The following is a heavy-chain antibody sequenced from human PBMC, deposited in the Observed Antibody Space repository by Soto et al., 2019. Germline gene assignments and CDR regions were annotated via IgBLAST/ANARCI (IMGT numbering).Heavy chain of an antibody. Sequence: QVQLVESGGGVVQPGRSLRLSCAASGFTFSSYAMHWVRQAPGKGLEWVAVISYDGSNKYYADSVKGRFTISRDNSKNTLYLQMNSLSAKDTAVYYGARDGWLRYFGWLHIPYGMDVWGQGTTVTVSS. CDR3: ARDGWLRYFGWLHIPYGMDV. D-gene: IGHD3-9*01. CDR1: GFTFSSYA. V-gene: IGHV3-30-3*01. J-gene: IGHJ6*02. CDR2: ISYDGSNK.